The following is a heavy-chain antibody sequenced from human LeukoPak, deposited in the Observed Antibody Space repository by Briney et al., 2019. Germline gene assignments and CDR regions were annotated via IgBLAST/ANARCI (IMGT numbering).Heavy chain of an antibody. CDR3: ARDSSGYYSFDY. CDR2: IYYSGST. Sequence: PSQTLSLTCTVSGGSISSGGYYWSWIRQHPGKGLEWIGYIYYSGSTYYNPSLKSRVTLSVDTSKNQFSLKLSSVTAADTAVYYRARDSSGYYSFDYWGQGTLVTVSP. V-gene: IGHV4-31*03. CDR1: GGSISSGGYY. J-gene: IGHJ4*02. D-gene: IGHD3-22*01.